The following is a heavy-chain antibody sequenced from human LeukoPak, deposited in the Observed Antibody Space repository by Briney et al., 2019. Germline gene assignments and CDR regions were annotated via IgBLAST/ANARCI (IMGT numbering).Heavy chain of an antibody. Sequence: GGSLRLSCAASGFTFSSYAMSWVRQAPGKGLEWVSVIYSGGSTYYADSVKGRFTISRDNSKNTLYLQMNSLRAEDTAVYYCARDGGKAYFDYWGQGTLVTVSS. CDR3: ARDGGKAYFDY. D-gene: IGHD3-16*01. V-gene: IGHV3-66*01. CDR2: IYSGGST. J-gene: IGHJ4*02. CDR1: GFTFSSYA.